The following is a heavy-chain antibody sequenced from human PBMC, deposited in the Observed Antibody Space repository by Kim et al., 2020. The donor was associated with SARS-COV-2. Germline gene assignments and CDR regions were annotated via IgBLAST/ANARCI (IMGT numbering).Heavy chain of an antibody. V-gene: IGHV4-34*01. Sequence: SETLSLTCAVYGGSFSGYYWSWIRQPPGKGLEWIGEINHSGSTNYNPSLKSRVTISVDTSKNQFSLKLSSVTAADTAVYYCAREAPYNWNYVCGQGTLVTVSS. CDR2: INHSGST. CDR1: GGSFSGYY. D-gene: IGHD1-7*01. J-gene: IGHJ4*02. CDR3: AREAPYNWNYV.